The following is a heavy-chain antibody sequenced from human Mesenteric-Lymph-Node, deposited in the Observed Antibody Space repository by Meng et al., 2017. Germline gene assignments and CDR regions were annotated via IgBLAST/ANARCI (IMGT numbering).Heavy chain of an antibody. V-gene: IGHV1-69*06. CDR1: GGTFGSDA. D-gene: IGHD3-9*01. CDR3: ARDMGILTSHSLTFDP. J-gene: IGHJ5*02. Sequence: QLQPVQSGPEVKKPGSSVKVSCKASGGTFGSDAISWVRQAPGQGLGWMGVIVPKFGTTHYAQNFQGRLTITADKSTDTTYMELTSLKSEDTAIYFCARDMGILTSHSLTFDPWGQGTLVTVSS. CDR2: IVPKFGTT.